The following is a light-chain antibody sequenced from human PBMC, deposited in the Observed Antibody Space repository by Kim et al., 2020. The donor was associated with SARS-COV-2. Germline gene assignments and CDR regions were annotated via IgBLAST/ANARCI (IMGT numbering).Light chain of an antibody. V-gene: IGKV3-20*01. CDR2: GAS. Sequence: DIVLTQSPDTLSLSPGERATLFCRASQSVRNGYLAWYQQRPGQAPRLLIYGASDRAAGIPDRFSGSGSGTDFTLTIRRLEPEDFAVYYCQQYAGSRLTFGGGTKLEI. CDR1: QSVRNGY. J-gene: IGKJ4*01. CDR3: QQYAGSRLT.